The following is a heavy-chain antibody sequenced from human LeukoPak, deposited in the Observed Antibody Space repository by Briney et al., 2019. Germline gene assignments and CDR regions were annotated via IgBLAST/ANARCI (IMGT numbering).Heavy chain of an antibody. CDR1: GYTFIDHW. J-gene: IGHJ4*02. CDR2: IDLKTGDI. CDR3: ARDSPHQRFDY. Sequence: ASVKVSCKASGYTFIDHWIHWVRQAPGQGLEWMGRIDLKTGDITSAQKFQGRVTMTRDTSISTTYMDLSGLGTDDTAVYYCARDSPHQRFDYWGQGTLVTVSS. V-gene: IGHV1-2*02.